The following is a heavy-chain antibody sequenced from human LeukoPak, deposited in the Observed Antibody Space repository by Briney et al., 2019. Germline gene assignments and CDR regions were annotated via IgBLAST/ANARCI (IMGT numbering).Heavy chain of an antibody. Sequence: SETLSLTCAVSVASISNYYWSWIRQAPGKGLEWIGYISTSGSTNYNPSLKSRVSISLDTSNNRFSLNLNFVTAADTAVYFCASPRTSYRYTFDYWGPGALVTVSS. J-gene: IGHJ4*02. CDR3: ASPRTSYRYTFDY. CDR1: VASISNYY. V-gene: IGHV4-4*09. D-gene: IGHD5-18*01. CDR2: ISTSGST.